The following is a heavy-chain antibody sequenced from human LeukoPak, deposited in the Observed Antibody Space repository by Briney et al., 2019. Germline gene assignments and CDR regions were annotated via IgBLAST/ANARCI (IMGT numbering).Heavy chain of an antibody. D-gene: IGHD2-15*01. Sequence: GGSLRLSCAASGFTFSNYAMSWVRQAPGKGLEWVSAISGSGDTTYYADSVKGRFTISRDNSKNTLNVQMNSLRAEDTAVYYCAKNRGYCTGGSCYCDYWGQGTLVTVSS. J-gene: IGHJ4*02. CDR3: AKNRGYCTGGSCYCDY. CDR2: ISGSGDTT. V-gene: IGHV3-23*01. CDR1: GFTFSNYA.